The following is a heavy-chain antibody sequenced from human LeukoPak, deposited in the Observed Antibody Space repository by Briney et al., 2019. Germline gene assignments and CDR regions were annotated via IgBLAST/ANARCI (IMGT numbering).Heavy chain of an antibody. D-gene: IGHD3-22*01. Sequence: GGSLRLSCAASGFTFSSYSMNWVRQAPGKGLEWVSSISSSSSYIYYADSVKGRFTVSRDNAKNSLYLQMNILRAEDTAVYYCARDSQYYYDSSGYKFWGQGTMVTVSS. CDR3: ARDSQYYYDSSGYKF. V-gene: IGHV3-21*01. CDR1: GFTFSSYS. J-gene: IGHJ3*01. CDR2: ISSSSSYI.